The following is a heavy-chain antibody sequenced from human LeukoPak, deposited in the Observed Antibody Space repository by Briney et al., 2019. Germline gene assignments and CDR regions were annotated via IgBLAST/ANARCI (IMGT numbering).Heavy chain of an antibody. J-gene: IGHJ4*02. CDR3: ARGGDYGDLRYFDY. CDR1: GGSISSYY. D-gene: IGHD4-17*01. Sequence: SETLSLTCTVSGGSISSYYWSWIRQPPGKGLEWIGYNPSLKSRVTISVDTSKNQFSLKLNSVTAADTAVYYCARGGDYGDLRYFDYWGQGTLVTVSS. V-gene: IGHV4-59*01.